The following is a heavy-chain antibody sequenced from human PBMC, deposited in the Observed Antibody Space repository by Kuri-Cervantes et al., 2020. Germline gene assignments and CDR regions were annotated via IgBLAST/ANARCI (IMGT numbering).Heavy chain of an antibody. CDR3: AKVLRAFVGGYAFDI. V-gene: IGHV3-30*18. CDR2: ISYDGSNK. J-gene: IGHJ3*02. Sequence: GGSLRLSCAASGFTFSSYGMHWVRQAPGKGLERVAVISYDGSNKYYADSVKGRFTISRDNSKDTLYLQTNSLRAEDTAVFYCAKVLRAFVGGYAFDIWGQGTMVTVSS. D-gene: IGHD4-23*01. CDR1: GFTFSSYG.